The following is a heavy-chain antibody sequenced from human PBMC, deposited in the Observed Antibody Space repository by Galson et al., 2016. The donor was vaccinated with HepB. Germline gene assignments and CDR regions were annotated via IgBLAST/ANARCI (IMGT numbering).Heavy chain of an antibody. Sequence: PALVKPTQTLTLTCTFSGFALNSSGVGVVWIRQPPGKPLEWLALIYWDDDQRYSPSLKSRLTITKGTSENQVVLTVTNMDPVDTGTYYCARLRYDSSGYSPFEYWGQGTQVAVSS. J-gene: IGHJ4*02. CDR3: ARLRYDSSGYSPFEY. V-gene: IGHV2-5*02. D-gene: IGHD3-22*01. CDR1: GFALNSSGVG. CDR2: IYWDDDQ.